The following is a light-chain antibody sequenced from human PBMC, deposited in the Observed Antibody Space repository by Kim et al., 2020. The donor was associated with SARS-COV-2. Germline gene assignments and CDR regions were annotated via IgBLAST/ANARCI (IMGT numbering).Light chain of an antibody. CDR3: QQYYNWWT. CDR2: DVS. J-gene: IGKJ1*01. CDR1: QSVSSD. V-gene: IGKV3-15*01. Sequence: SLSPGERATLSCRASQSVSSDLAWYQQRPGQVPRVLIYDVSTRVTGVPARFSGSGSGTEFTLTISSLQSEDFAVYYCQQYYNWWTFGQGTKVDIK.